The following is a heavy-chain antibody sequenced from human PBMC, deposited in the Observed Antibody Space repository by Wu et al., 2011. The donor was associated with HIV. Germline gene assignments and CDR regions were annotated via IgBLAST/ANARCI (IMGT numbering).Heavy chain of an antibody. D-gene: IGHD3-22*01. J-gene: IGHJ4*02. Sequence: QVQLVQSGAEVKKPGSSVKVSCKASGGTFSSYAISWVRQAPGQGLEWMGGIIPIFGTVNYAQRFQGRVTMTTDESTNTAYMELSSLTWEDTAMFYCTRLSYYGDSGYYYFDDWGQGTLVTVSS. CDR2: IIPIFGTV. CDR3: TRLSYYGDSGYYYFDD. CDR1: GGTFSSYA. V-gene: IGHV1-69*01.